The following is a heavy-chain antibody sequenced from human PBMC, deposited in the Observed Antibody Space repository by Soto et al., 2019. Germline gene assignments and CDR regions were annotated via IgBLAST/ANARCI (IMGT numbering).Heavy chain of an antibody. J-gene: IGHJ1*01. CDR3: ARAGDSGSYFQH. V-gene: IGHV3-33*01. CDR1: GFTFSSYG. Sequence: QVQLVESGGGVVQPGGSLRLSCAASGFTFSSYGMHWVRQAPGKGLEWVAVIWYDGSNKYYADSVKGRFTISRDNSKNTLYLQMNSLRAEDTAVYYCARAGDSGSYFQHWGQGTLVTVSS. CDR2: IWYDGSNK. D-gene: IGHD1-26*01.